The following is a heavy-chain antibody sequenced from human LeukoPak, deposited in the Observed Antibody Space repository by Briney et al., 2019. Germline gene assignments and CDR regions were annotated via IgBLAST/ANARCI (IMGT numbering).Heavy chain of an antibody. CDR1: GYIFNNYA. CDR2: ISGSGST. Sequence: PGGSLRLSYVASGYIFNNYAVSWVRQAPGKGLEWVSAISGSGSTYYADSVKGRFTISRDNSMNTGYLQMNSLRAEDTAVYYCVKGGHDCSPTTCYYDWGQGTLVTVSS. V-gene: IGHV3-23*01. CDR3: VKGGHDCSPTTCYYD. D-gene: IGHD2-2*01. J-gene: IGHJ4*02.